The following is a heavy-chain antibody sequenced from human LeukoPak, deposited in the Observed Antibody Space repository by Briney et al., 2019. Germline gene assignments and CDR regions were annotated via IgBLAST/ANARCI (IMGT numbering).Heavy chain of an antibody. CDR2: ISAYSGNT. CDR1: VYSFTRYR. Sequence: GASVKVSFMCCVYSFTRYRISWVRQAPGQGLEWMGLISAYSGNTNFAQKLQGRVTMTTDTSTSTAYMELRSLRSDDTAVYFCARGVDTATSGRSVSFDYWGQGTLVTVSS. J-gene: IGHJ4*02. D-gene: IGHD5-18*01. V-gene: IGHV1-18*01. CDR3: ARGVDTATSGRSVSFDY.